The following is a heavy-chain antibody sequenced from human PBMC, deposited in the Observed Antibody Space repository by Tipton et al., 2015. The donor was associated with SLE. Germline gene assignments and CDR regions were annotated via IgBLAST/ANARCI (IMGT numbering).Heavy chain of an antibody. CDR2: IYPDDSDT. J-gene: IGHJ4*01. D-gene: IGHD5-18*01. V-gene: IGHV5-51*03. CDR1: GYSFNTYW. Sequence: QLVQSGAEVKKPGESLKISCKGFGYSFNTYWIAWVRQMPGKGLEWVGIIYPDDSDTRYSPSFQGQVTISADKSIDTAYLQWDSLRASDTAMYYCARSRYTYGYGFDYWGQGTLVTVAS. CDR3: ARSRYTYGYGFDY.